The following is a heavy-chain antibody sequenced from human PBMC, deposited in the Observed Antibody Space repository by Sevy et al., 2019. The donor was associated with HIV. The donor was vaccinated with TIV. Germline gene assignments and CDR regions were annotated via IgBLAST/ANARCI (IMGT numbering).Heavy chain of an antibody. CDR3: AKDWEFGYYDSSGYYGGIDY. V-gene: IGHV3-30*18. J-gene: IGHJ4*02. Sequence: GGSLRLSCAASGFTFSSYGMHWVRQAPGKGLEWVAVISYGGSNKYYADSVKGRFTISRDNSKNTLYLQMNSLRAEDTAVYYCAKDWEFGYYDSSGYYGGIDYWGQGTLVTVSS. CDR2: ISYGGSNK. D-gene: IGHD3-22*01. CDR1: GFTFSSYG.